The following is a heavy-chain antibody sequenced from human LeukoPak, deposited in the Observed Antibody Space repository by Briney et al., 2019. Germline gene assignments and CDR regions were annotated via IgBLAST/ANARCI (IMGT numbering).Heavy chain of an antibody. CDR1: GGSISSYY. D-gene: IGHD6-6*01. J-gene: IGHJ4*02. V-gene: IGHV4-59*08. Sequence: SETLSLTCTVSGGSISSYYWSWIRQPPGKGLERIGYIYYSGSTNYNPSLKSRVTISVDTSKNQFSLKLSSVTAADTAVYYCARAMSIAARLQTIFDYWGQGTLVTVSS. CDR3: ARAMSIAARLQTIFDY. CDR2: IYYSGST.